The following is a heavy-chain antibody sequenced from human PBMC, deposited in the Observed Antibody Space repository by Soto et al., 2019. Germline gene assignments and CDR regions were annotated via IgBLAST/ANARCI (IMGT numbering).Heavy chain of an antibody. Sequence: KAGGSLRLSCAASGFTFSSYSMNWVRQAPGKGLEWVSSISSSSSYIYYADSVKGRFTISRDNAKNSLYLQMNSLRAEDTAVYYCAALAGGVFGWFDPWGQGTLVTVSS. J-gene: IGHJ5*02. CDR1: GFTFSSYS. D-gene: IGHD2-21*01. CDR2: ISSSSSYI. V-gene: IGHV3-21*01. CDR3: AALAGGVFGWFDP.